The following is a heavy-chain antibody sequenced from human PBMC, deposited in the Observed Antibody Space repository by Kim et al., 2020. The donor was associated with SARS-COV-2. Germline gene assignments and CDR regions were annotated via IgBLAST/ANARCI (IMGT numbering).Heavy chain of an antibody. CDR3: ARDREYYYMDV. D-gene: IGHD1-26*01. CDR2: K. J-gene: IGHJ6*03. Sequence: KYYVDSVKGPFTNSRDNAKTSLYLQMNSLRAEDTAVYYCARDREYYYMDVWGKGTTVTVSS. V-gene: IGHV3-7*01.